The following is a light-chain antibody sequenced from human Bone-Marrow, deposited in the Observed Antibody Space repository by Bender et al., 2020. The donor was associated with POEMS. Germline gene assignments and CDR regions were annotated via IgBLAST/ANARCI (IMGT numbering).Light chain of an antibody. Sequence: QSALTQPASVSGSPGQSITISCTGTSSDVGNYNLVSWYQQHPGKAPKLIIYEVTKRPSGISNRFSGSKSGNTASLTISGLQAEDEADYYCCTYAGSRTWVFGGGTKLT. V-gene: IGLV2-23*02. CDR2: EVT. J-gene: IGLJ3*02. CDR1: SSDVGNYNL. CDR3: CTYAGSRTWV.